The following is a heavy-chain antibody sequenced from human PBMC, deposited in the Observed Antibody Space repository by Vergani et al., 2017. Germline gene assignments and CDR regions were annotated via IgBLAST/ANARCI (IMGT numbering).Heavy chain of an antibody. Sequence: QVQLQQWGAGLLEPSETLSLTCAVYGGSFSGYYWSWIRQPPGKGLEWIGEINHSGSTNYNPSLKSRVTISVDTSKNQFSLKLSSVTAADTAVYYCARGVGYCSGGSCSTPNFDYWGQGTLVTVSS. CDR2: INHSGST. CDR3: ARGVGYCSGGSCSTPNFDY. CDR1: GGSFSGYY. J-gene: IGHJ4*02. V-gene: IGHV4-34*01. D-gene: IGHD2-15*01.